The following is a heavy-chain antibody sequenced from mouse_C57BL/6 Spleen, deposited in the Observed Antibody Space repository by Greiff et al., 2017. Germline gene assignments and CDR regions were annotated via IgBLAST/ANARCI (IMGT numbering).Heavy chain of an antibody. CDR2: INPNNGGT. CDR1: GYTFTDYY. J-gene: IGHJ4*01. Sequence: EVQLQQSGPELVKPGASVKISCKASGYTFTDYYMNWVKQSHGKSLEWIGDINPNNGGTSYNQKFKGKATLTVDKSSSTAYMELRSLTSEDSAVYYCAALYDGYYVYYAMDYWGQGTSVTVSS. D-gene: IGHD2-3*01. V-gene: IGHV1-26*01. CDR3: AALYDGYYVYYAMDY.